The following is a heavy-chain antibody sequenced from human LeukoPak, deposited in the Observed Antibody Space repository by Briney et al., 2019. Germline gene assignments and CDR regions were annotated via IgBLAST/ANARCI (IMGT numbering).Heavy chain of an antibody. CDR3: ARGGYYHFWSGNHRSFFDY. CDR1: GGYFTPYY. Sequence: PETLSLTCAVYGGYFTPYYWSWIRQPPGKGLEWIGEINDRGNTNYNPSLKSRVTISADTSKNQFSLKLTFMTAADTAVYYCARGGYYHFWSGNHRSFFDYWGQGALVTVSS. J-gene: IGHJ4*02. D-gene: IGHD3-3*01. V-gene: IGHV4-34*01. CDR2: INDRGNT.